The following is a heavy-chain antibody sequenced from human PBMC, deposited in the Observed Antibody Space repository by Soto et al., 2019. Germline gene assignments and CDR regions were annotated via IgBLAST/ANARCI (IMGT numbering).Heavy chain of an antibody. Sequence: QVQLVQSGAEVKKPGSSVKVSCKASGGIFSTYAISWLRQAPGQGLEWMGGIIPIFGTPNYAQRFQGRVTITADESTSKAYMELSRLRSEDRAVYYCARDRDDYGSGNYYNRIDFWGQGTLVTVSS. D-gene: IGHD3-10*01. CDR1: GGIFSTYA. CDR3: ARDRDDYGSGNYYNRIDF. V-gene: IGHV1-69*01. J-gene: IGHJ4*02. CDR2: IIPIFGTP.